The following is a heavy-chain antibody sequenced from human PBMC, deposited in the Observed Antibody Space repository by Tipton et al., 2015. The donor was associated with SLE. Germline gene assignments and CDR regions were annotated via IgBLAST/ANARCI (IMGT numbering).Heavy chain of an antibody. CDR1: GGSISSSDYY. CDR3: ARAPFSDYGDSPDYYYYMDV. CDR2: IYYSGIT. Sequence: LRLSCTVSGGSISSSDYYWSWIRQPPGKGLEWIGYIYYSGITHYNPSLKSRVTISVDTSKNQFSLKVSSVTAADTAVYYCARAPFSDYGDSPDYYYYMDVWGKGTTFTVSS. V-gene: IGHV4-30-4*01. D-gene: IGHD4-17*01. J-gene: IGHJ6*03.